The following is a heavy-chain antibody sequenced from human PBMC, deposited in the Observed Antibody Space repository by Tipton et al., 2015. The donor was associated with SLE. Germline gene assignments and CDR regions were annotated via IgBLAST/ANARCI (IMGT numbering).Heavy chain of an antibody. CDR1: GYSISSGYY. CDR2: IHYSGST. Sequence: TLSFTCTVSGYSISSGYYWGWIRQPPGKGLEWIGSIHYSGSTYDNPSFKSRVTISVDTSKNQFSLKLSSVTAADTAVYYCARTEQGTGSYYRLVFEIWGQGTLVTVSS. CDR3: ARTEQGTGSYYRLVFEI. D-gene: IGHD3-10*01. V-gene: IGHV4-38-2*02. J-gene: IGHJ4*02.